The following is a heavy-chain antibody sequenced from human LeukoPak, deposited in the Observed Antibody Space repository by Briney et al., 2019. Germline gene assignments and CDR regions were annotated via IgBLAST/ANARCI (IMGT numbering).Heavy chain of an antibody. V-gene: IGHV1-69*06. Sequence: SVKVSCKASGGTFSSYAISWVRQAPGQGLEWMGRIIPIFGTANYAQKFQGRVTITADKSTSTAYMELSSLGSEDTAVYYCARNLGYGGNPYFDYWGQGTLVTVSS. CDR2: IIPIFGTA. CDR3: ARNLGYGGNPYFDY. J-gene: IGHJ4*02. CDR1: GGTFSSYA. D-gene: IGHD4-23*01.